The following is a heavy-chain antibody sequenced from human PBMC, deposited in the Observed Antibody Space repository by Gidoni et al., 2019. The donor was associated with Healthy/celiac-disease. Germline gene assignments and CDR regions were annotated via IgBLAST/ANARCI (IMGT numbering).Heavy chain of an antibody. D-gene: IGHD3-3*01. CDR2: ISSNGGST. CDR3: VKDGFWSGYLVPNYFDY. V-gene: IGHV3-64D*06. Sequence: EVQLVESGGGLVQPGGSLRLSCSASGFTFRSYAMHWVRQAPGKGLEYVSAISSNGGSTYYADSVKGRFTISRDNSKNTLYLQMSSLRAEDTAVYYCVKDGFWSGYLVPNYFDYWGQGTLVTVSS. J-gene: IGHJ4*02. CDR1: GFTFRSYA.